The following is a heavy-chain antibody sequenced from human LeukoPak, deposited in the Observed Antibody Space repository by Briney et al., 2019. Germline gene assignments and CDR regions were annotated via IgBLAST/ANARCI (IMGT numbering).Heavy chain of an antibody. CDR2: INHSGST. D-gene: IGHD3-10*01. CDR3: ARDPGAMVRGVIVDY. Sequence: SETLSLTCAVYGGSFSGYYWSWIRQPPGKGLEWIGEINHSGSTNYNPSLKSRVTISVDTSKNQFSLKLSSVTAADTAVYYCARDPGAMVRGVIVDYWGQGTLVTVSS. CDR1: GGSFSGYY. J-gene: IGHJ4*02. V-gene: IGHV4-34*01.